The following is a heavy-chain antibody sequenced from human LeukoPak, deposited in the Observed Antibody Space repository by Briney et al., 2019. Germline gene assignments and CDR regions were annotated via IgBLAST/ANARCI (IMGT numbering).Heavy chain of an antibody. D-gene: IGHD4-17*01. CDR3: ARSYPLRYYFGMDV. CDR2: ISAYNGNT. V-gene: IGHV1-18*01. J-gene: IGHJ6*02. Sequence: ASVKVPCKASGYTFTSYGVSWVRQAPGQGLEWMGWISAYNGNTNYAQNLQGRVTMTRDTSTSTAYMGLRSLRSDDTAVYYCARSYPLRYYFGMDVWGLGNPGHRLL. CDR1: GYTFTSYG.